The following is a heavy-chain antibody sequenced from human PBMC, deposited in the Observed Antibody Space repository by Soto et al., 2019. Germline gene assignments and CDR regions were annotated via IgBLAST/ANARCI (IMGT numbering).Heavy chain of an antibody. CDR1: GFTFSSYA. CDR2: ISGSGGST. J-gene: IGHJ4*02. V-gene: IGHV3-23*01. CDR3: AKDRLRARSWLAYFDY. D-gene: IGHD6-19*01. Sequence: HPGGSLRLSCAASGFTFSSYAMSWVRQAPGKGLEWVSAISGSGGSTYYADSVKGRFTISRDNSKNTLYLQMNSLRAEDTAVYYCAKDRLRARSWLAYFDYWGQGTLVTVSS.